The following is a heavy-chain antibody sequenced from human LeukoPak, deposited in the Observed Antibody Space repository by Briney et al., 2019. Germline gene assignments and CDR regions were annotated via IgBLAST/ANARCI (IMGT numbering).Heavy chain of an antibody. CDR2: IYYSGST. Sequence: SETLSFTCTVSGGSISSYYWSWIRQPPGKGLEWIGYIYYSGSTNYNPSLKSRVTISVDTSKNQFSLKLSSVTAADTAVYYCARSGYCSGGSCYAAYYFDYWGQGTLVTVSS. CDR3: ARSGYCSGGSCYAAYYFDY. CDR1: GGSISSYY. J-gene: IGHJ4*02. D-gene: IGHD2-15*01. V-gene: IGHV4-59*01.